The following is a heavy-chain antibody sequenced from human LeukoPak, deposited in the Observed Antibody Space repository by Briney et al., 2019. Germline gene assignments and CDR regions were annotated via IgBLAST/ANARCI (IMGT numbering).Heavy chain of an antibody. V-gene: IGHV3-48*01. D-gene: IGHD2-2*01. Sequence: GGSLRLSCAASGFTFSSYSMNWVRQAPGKGLEWVSYISSSSSTIYYADSVKGRFTISRDNAKNSLYLQMNSLRAEDTAVYCCARVEYQLLHDAFDIWGQGTMVTVSS. CDR3: ARVEYQLLHDAFDI. CDR2: ISSSSSTI. J-gene: IGHJ3*02. CDR1: GFTFSSYS.